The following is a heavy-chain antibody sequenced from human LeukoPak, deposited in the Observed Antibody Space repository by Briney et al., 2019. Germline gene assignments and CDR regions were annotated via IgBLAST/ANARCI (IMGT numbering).Heavy chain of an antibody. CDR2: INHSGST. V-gene: IGHV4-34*01. CDR3: ARWRVVAAIQALYYYGMDV. D-gene: IGHD2-15*01. CDR1: GGSFSGYY. Sequence: SETLSLTCAVYGGSFSGYYWSWIRQPPGKGLEWIGEINHSGSTNYNPSLKSRVTISVDTSKNQFSLKLSSVTAAVTAVYYCARWRVVAAIQALYYYGMDVWGQGTTVTVSS. J-gene: IGHJ6*02.